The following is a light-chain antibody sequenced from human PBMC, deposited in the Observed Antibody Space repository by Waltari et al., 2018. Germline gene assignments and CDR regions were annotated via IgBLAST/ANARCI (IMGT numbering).Light chain of an antibody. J-gene: IGLJ2*01. V-gene: IGLV2-23*02. CDR3: CSCTGSIIVL. CDR2: EVT. CDR1: SSDIGSYNL. Sequence: QSALTQPASVSGSPGQSITISCTGSSSDIGSYNLVSWYQQHPGKAPKLMIYEVTKRPSGVSNRFSGSKSGNTASLTISGLQAEDEADYYCCSCTGSIIVLFGGGTKLTVL.